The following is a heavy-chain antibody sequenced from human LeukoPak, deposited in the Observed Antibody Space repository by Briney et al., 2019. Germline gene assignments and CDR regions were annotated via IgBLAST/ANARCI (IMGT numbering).Heavy chain of an antibody. J-gene: IGHJ4*02. Sequence: VASVKVSCKASGGTFSSYAISWVRQAPGQGLEWMGWISPYNGNTYYPQKVQGRVTVTTDTSTSTAYMELRSLKSDDTAVYYCARTNLDCKNGVCYDYWGQGTLVTVSS. CDR2: ISPYNGNT. V-gene: IGHV1-18*01. CDR1: GGTFSSYA. CDR3: ARTNLDCKNGVCYDY. D-gene: IGHD2-8*01.